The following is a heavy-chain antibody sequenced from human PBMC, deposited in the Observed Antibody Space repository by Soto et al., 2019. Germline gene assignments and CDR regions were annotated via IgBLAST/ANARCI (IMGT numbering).Heavy chain of an antibody. Sequence: PGGSLRLSCAASGFTFSSYAMSWVRQAPGKGLEWVSAISGSGGSTYYADSVKGRFTISRDNSKNTLYLQMNSLRAEDTAVYYCADDIVVVPAAQTRDYYYYGMEVWGQGTTVTVSS. CDR3: ADDIVVVPAAQTRDYYYYGMEV. D-gene: IGHD2-2*01. CDR1: GFTFSSYA. CDR2: ISGSGGST. V-gene: IGHV3-23*01. J-gene: IGHJ6*02.